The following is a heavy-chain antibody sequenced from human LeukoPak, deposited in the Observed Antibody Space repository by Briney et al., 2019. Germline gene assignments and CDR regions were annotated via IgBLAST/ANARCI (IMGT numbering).Heavy chain of an antibody. D-gene: IGHD3-22*01. CDR3: ARGRGTDSSGLHFDY. V-gene: IGHV4-34*01. CDR2: INHSGST. J-gene: IGHJ4*02. Sequence: ASETLSLTCAVYGGSFSGYYWSWIRQPPGKGLEWIGEINHSGSTNYNPSLKSRVTISVDTSKNQFSLKLSSVTAADTAVYYCARGRGTDSSGLHFDYWGQGTLVTVSS. CDR1: GGSFSGYY.